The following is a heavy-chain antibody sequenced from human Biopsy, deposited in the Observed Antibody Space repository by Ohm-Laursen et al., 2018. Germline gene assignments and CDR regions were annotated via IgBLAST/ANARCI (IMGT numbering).Heavy chain of an antibody. D-gene: IGHD1-1*01. Sequence: ASVKASCQVSGYTLTELSMHWVRQAPGRGLEWVGGFAPENGKTIYAQKFQGRVTMTEDTSTDTAYMELSSLRSEDTAVYYYAADINVWNVNYWGQGTQVTVSS. CDR3: AADINVWNVNY. J-gene: IGHJ4*02. V-gene: IGHV1-24*01. CDR2: FAPENGKT. CDR1: GYTLTELS.